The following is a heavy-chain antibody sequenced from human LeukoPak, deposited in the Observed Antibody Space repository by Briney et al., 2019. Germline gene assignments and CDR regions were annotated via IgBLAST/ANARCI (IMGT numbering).Heavy chain of an antibody. CDR1: GGSISTYY. CDR2: IYYSGST. Sequence: PSETLSLTCTVSGGSISTYYWSWIRQPPGKALEWIGYIYYSGSTNYNPSLKSRVTISVDTSKNQFSLKLSSVTAADTAVYYCARTHRGYCSSTSCYVLDYWGQGTLVTVSS. J-gene: IGHJ4*02. V-gene: IGHV4-59*01. CDR3: ARTHRGYCSSTSCYVLDY. D-gene: IGHD2-2*01.